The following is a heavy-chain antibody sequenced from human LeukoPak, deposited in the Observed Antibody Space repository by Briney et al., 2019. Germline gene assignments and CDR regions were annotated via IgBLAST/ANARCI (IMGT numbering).Heavy chain of an antibody. D-gene: IGHD2-15*01. CDR2: INPSGGST. CDR1: GYTFTSYY. V-gene: IGHV1-46*01. CDR3: ARDAEYCSGGSCSVQFDP. Sequence: GASVKVSCKASGYTFTSYYMHWVRQAPGQGLEWMGIINPSGGSTSYAQKFQGRVTMTRDTSTSTVYMELSSLRSEDTAVYYCARDAEYCSGGSCSVQFDPWGQGTLVTVSS. J-gene: IGHJ5*02.